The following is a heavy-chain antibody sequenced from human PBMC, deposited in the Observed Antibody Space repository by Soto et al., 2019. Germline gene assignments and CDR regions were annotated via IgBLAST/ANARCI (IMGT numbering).Heavy chain of an antibody. CDR2: IGGGDDDR. D-gene: IGHD1-26*01. J-gene: IGHJ3*01. Sequence: EVQLLESGGGLVQPGGSLRLSCAASGFSFSTYAMSWVRQAPGKGLEWVSSIGGGDDDRYYADSVKGRFTISRDNSKNTVFLQLTSLSAEDTARYYCAKDRQSYNSAWDPFDFWGQGTVVTVSS. V-gene: IGHV3-23*01. CDR3: AKDRQSYNSAWDPFDF. CDR1: GFSFSTYA.